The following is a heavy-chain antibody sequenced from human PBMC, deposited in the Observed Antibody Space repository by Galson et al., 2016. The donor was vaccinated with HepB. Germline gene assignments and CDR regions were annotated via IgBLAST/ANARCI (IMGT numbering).Heavy chain of an antibody. CDR3: ARGHYSTRWEVTY. CDR1: GGSISSSSHY. Sequence: ATLSLTCTVSGGSISSSSHYWGWFRQPPVKGLEWIGSIFYSGNTHYNPSLKSPATISVATSKTQFPLRLTSATASDTAVYYCARGHYSTRWEVTYWGQGTLVTVSS. D-gene: IGHD6-13*01. CDR2: IFYSGNT. J-gene: IGHJ4*02. V-gene: IGHV4-39*01.